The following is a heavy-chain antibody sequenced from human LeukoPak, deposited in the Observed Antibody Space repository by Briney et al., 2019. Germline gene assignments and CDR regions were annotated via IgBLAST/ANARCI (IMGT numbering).Heavy chain of an antibody. CDR2: ISGSGGST. Sequence: GGSLRLSCAASGFTFSSYAMSWVRQAPGEGLEWVSAISGSGGSTYYADSVKGRFTISRDNSKNPLYLQMNSLRAEDTAVYYCAKSPAEYQLLFPFDYWGQGTLVTVSS. D-gene: IGHD2-2*01. CDR3: AKSPAEYQLLFPFDY. CDR1: GFTFSSYA. V-gene: IGHV3-23*01. J-gene: IGHJ4*02.